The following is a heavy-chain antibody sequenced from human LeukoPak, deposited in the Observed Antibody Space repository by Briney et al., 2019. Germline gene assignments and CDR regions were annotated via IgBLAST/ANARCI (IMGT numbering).Heavy chain of an antibody. V-gene: IGHV3-74*01. CDR2: INSDGSST. J-gene: IGHJ4*02. CDR3: ARVRRSIAAAGTPE. D-gene: IGHD6-13*01. Sequence: GGSLRLSCAASGFTFSSYWMPWVRQAPGKGLVWVSRINSDGSSTSYADSVKGRFTISRDNAKNTLYLQMNSLRAEDTAVYYCARVRRSIAAAGTPEWGQGTLVTVSS. CDR1: GFTFSSYW.